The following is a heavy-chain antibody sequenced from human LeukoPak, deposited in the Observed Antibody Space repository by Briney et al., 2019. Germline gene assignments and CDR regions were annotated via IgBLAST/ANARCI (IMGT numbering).Heavy chain of an antibody. CDR3: TTENWYVFEY. CDR1: GFTFSSYA. CDR2: INQDGSET. D-gene: IGHD1-1*01. Sequence: GGSLRLSCAASGFTFSSYAMSWVRQAPGKGLEWVATINQDGSETYYVDSVKGRFTVSRDNAKNSLYLQMNSLRAEDTAVFYCTTENWYVFEYWGQGTLVTVSS. J-gene: IGHJ4*02. V-gene: IGHV3-7*04.